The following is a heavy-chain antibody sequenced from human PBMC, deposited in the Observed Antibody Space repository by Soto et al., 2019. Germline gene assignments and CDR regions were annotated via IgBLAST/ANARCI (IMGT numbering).Heavy chain of an antibody. Sequence: PGGSLRLSCAASGFTFSSYWMSWVRQAPGKGLEWVANIKQDGSEKYYVDSVKGRFTISRDNAKNSLYLQMNSLRAEDTAVYYCARAIDYDILTGYPAPPDYWGQGTLVTVSS. D-gene: IGHD3-9*01. J-gene: IGHJ4*02. V-gene: IGHV3-7*01. CDR3: ARAIDYDILTGYPAPPDY. CDR1: GFTFSSYW. CDR2: IKQDGSEK.